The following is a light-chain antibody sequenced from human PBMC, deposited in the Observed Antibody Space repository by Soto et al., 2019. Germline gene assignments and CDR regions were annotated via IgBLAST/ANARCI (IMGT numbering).Light chain of an antibody. CDR1: QSGSSSY. J-gene: IGKJ4*01. Sequence: GKKATLSSRASQSGSSSYLAGNQQKPGQAPRRTIYGASSRATGIPDRFRGSGSGTEFTLTISRLVPEDYAVSYCQQYGTSPQTFGAGPKV. V-gene: IGKV3-20*01. CDR3: QQYGTSPQT. CDR2: GAS.